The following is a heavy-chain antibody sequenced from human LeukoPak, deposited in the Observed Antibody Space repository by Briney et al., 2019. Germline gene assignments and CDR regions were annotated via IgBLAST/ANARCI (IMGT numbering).Heavy chain of an antibody. CDR2: IKAYNGNT. D-gene: IGHD2-15*01. CDR1: GYTFTSYG. Sequence: GASVKVSCKASGYTFTSYGISWVRQAPGQGLEWMGWIKAYNGNTNYAQKLQDRVTMTTDIFTSTAYMELRSLRSDDTAVYYCARDLCGGSCYYFDYWGQGTLVTVSS. J-gene: IGHJ4*02. V-gene: IGHV1-18*01. CDR3: ARDLCGGSCYYFDY.